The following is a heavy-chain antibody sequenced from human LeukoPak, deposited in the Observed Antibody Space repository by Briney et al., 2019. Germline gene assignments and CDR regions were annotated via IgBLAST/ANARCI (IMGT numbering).Heavy chain of an antibody. CDR1: GASISAGVYY. CDR3: ARGNQYYDSTGYAY. V-gene: IGHV4-61*08. D-gene: IGHD3-22*01. J-gene: IGHJ4*02. CDR2: IYYSGNT. Sequence: SQTLSLTCTVSGASISAGVYYWTWIRQPPGKGLEWIGYIYYSGNTNYNPSLKSRVTISIDTSKNQFSLKLSSVTAADTAVYYCARGNQYYDSTGYAYWGQGTLVTVSS.